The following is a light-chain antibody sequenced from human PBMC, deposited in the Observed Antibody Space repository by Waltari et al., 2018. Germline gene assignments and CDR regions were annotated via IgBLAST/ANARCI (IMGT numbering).Light chain of an antibody. CDR3: QTGGHGTWV. CDR1: SGHSGNI. Sequence: QFVLTQSPSASASLGDSVTLTCTLSSGHSGNIIAWLPKQPEKGPRYLMKVNSDGSHTKGDESPDRFSGSSSGAERYLTISSLQSEDEADYYCQTGGHGTWVFGGGTKLTVL. J-gene: IGLJ3*02. CDR2: VNSDGSH. V-gene: IGLV4-69*01.